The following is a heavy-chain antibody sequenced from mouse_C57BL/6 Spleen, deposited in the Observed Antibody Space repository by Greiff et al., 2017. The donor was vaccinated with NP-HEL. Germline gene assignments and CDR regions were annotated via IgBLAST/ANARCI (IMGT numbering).Heavy chain of an antibody. Sequence: EVKLVESGEGLVKPGGSLKLSCAASGFTFSSYAMSWVRQTPEKRLEWVAYISSGGDYIYYADTVKGRFTISRDNARNTLYLQMSSLKSEDTAMYYCTRDRANWDYAMDYWGQGTSVTVSS. V-gene: IGHV5-9-1*02. CDR2: ISSGGDYI. CDR3: TRDRANWDYAMDY. CDR1: GFTFSSYA. D-gene: IGHD4-1*01. J-gene: IGHJ4*01.